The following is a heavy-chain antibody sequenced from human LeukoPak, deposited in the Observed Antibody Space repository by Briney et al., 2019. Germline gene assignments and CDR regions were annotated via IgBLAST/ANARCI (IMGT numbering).Heavy chain of an antibody. D-gene: IGHD3-10*01. CDR2: INHSGST. V-gene: IGHV4-34*01. Sequence: SGTLSLTCAVYGGSFSGYYWSWIRQPPGKGLEWIGEINHSGSTNYNPSLKSRVTISVDTSKNQFSLKLSSVTAADTAVYYCARAKKYYGSGSYYVGYWGQGTLVTVSS. J-gene: IGHJ4*02. CDR1: GGSFSGYY. CDR3: ARAKKYYGSGSYYVGY.